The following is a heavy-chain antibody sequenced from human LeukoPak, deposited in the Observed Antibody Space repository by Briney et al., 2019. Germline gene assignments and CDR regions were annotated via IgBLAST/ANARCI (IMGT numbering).Heavy chain of an antibody. V-gene: IGHV4-34*01. CDR2: INHSGGT. CDR1: GGSFSGFR. D-gene: IGHD6-13*01. Sequence: SETLSLTYAVSGGSFSGFRWHWIRQPPGKGPEWIGEINHSGGTTYNPSLKSRVTISVDTSKNQFSLKLSSVTAADTAVYYCARYSSSWYDGFDYWGQGTLVTVSS. CDR3: ARYSSSWYDGFDY. J-gene: IGHJ4*02.